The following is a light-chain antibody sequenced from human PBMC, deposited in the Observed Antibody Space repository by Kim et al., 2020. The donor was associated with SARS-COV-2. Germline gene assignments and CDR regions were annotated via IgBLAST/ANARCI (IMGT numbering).Light chain of an antibody. Sequence: QSVLTQPPSVSGAPGQRVTISCTGSSSNIGAGFDVHWYQKFPGAAPRRLVFANTYRSSGVPGRFSGSKSGSSGSLAITGLQAEDEADYYCQSYDISLKSWVFGGGTQLTVL. J-gene: IGLJ3*02. CDR1: SSNIGAGFD. CDR3: QSYDISLKSWV. V-gene: IGLV1-40*01. CDR2: ANT.